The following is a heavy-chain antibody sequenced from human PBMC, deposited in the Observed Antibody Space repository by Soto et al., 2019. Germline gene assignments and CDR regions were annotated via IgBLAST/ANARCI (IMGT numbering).Heavy chain of an antibody. J-gene: IGHJ6*02. Sequence: GGPLRLSCAASRFTFKNHGMHWVRRAPGKGLEWVSVISYDGSNKYYTESVKGRFTSSRDNSKNTLYVQMNSLRAEGTAVYYCAKDPSIPFGNYCYGMDVWGQGTTVTVS. CDR2: ISYDGSNK. D-gene: IGHD3-10*01. CDR3: AKDPSIPFGNYCYGMDV. V-gene: IGHV3-30*18. CDR1: RFTFKNHG.